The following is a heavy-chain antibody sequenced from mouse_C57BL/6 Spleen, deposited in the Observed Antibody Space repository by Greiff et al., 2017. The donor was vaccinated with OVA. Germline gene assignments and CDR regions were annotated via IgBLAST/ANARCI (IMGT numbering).Heavy chain of an antibody. V-gene: IGHV1-59*01. D-gene: IGHD3-3*01. CDR1: GYTFTSYW. CDR2: IDPSDSYT. CDR3: AIGGFDY. J-gene: IGHJ2*01. Sequence: QVQLQQPGAELVRPGTSVKLSCKASGYTFTSYWMHWVKQRPGQGLEWIGVIDPSDSYTNYNQKFKGKATLTVDTSSSTAYMQLSSLTSEDSAVYYCAIGGFDYWGQGTTLTVSS.